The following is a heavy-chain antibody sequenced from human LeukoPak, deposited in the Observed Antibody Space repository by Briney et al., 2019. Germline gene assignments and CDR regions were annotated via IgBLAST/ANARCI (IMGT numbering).Heavy chain of an antibody. D-gene: IGHD7-27*01. CDR1: GHTFTSYD. V-gene: IGHV1-8*01. J-gene: IGHJ4*02. CDR2: MSPNSGNT. CDR3: VRGPPNWGSDY. Sequence: ASVKVSCKASGHTFTSYDINWVRQATGQGLEWMGWMSPNSGNTGYAQKFQGRVTMTRDTSISTAYMELTSLRSEDTAVYYCVRGPPNWGSDYWGQGTLVTVSS.